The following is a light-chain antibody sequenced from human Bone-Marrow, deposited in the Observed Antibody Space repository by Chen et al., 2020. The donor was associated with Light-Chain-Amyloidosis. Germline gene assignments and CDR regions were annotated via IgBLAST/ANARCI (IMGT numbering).Light chain of an antibody. CDR1: DLPTKY. Sequence: SYELTQPPSVSVSPGQTARITCSGDDLPTKYAYWYQQKPGQAPVLVIHRDTERPSGISERFSGSISGTTATLTISGVQAEDEADYHCQSADSSGTYEVIFGGGNKLTVL. V-gene: IGLV3-25*03. CDR2: RDT. CDR3: QSADSSGTYEVI. J-gene: IGLJ2*01.